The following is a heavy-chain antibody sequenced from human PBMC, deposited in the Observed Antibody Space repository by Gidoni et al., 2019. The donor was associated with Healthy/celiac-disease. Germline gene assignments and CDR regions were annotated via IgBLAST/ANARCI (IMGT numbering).Heavy chain of an antibody. CDR3: ARDTRSLDPFDY. Sequence: QVQLQQWGEGLLKPSETLSLTCAVYGGSFSGYYWSWIRQPPGKGLAWIGEINHSGSTNYNPSLKSRVTISVDTSKNQFSLNLSAVTAADTAVYYCARDTRSLDPFDYWGQGTLVTVSS. V-gene: IGHV4-34*01. CDR1: GGSFSGYY. J-gene: IGHJ4*02. D-gene: IGHD1-1*01. CDR2: INHSGST.